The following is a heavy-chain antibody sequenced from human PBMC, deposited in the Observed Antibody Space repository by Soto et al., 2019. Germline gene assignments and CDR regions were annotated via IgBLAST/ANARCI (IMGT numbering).Heavy chain of an antibody. CDR2: ISPYTGNT. CDR3: VMVDDFVTPAPQDV. V-gene: IGHV1-18*01. D-gene: IGHD3-16*01. J-gene: IGHJ6*02. CDR1: GYIFVNYG. Sequence: QVQLVQSGDEVKKPGASVKVSCKASGYIFVNYGIAWVRQAPGQGLEWMGWISPYTGNTHSATKVQGRLTMTTDTSRSTAFMVLGGLSSDDTAVYFCVMVDDFVTPAPQDVWGQGTTVTVSS.